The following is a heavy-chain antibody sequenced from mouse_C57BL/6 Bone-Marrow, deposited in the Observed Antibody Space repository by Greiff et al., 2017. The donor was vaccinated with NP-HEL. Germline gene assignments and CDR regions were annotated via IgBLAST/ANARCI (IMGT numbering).Heavy chain of an antibody. Sequence: VQLQQPGAELVRPGSSVKLSCKASGYTFTSYWMHWVKQRPIQGLEWIGNINPSNGGTNYNEKFKSKATLTVDKSSSTAYMQLSSLTSEDSAVYYCARGGYGNYVDDWGQGTTLTVSS. CDR2: INPSNGGT. CDR3: ARGGYGNYVDD. CDR1: GYTFTSYW. V-gene: IGHV1-53*01. D-gene: IGHD2-10*02. J-gene: IGHJ2*01.